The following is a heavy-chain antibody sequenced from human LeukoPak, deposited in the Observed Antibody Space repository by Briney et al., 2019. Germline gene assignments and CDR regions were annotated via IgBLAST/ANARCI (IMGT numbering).Heavy chain of an antibody. CDR2: IYSGGGT. Sequence: PGGSLRLSCVASGFTFSNYAMSWVRQAPGKGLEWVSVIYSGGGTYYAESVKGRFTISRDNSKNTLYLQMNSLRAEDTAVYYCARAPVGPYYFDYWGQGTLVTVSS. D-gene: IGHD1-26*01. CDR1: GFTFSNYA. J-gene: IGHJ4*02. V-gene: IGHV3-66*01. CDR3: ARAPVGPYYFDY.